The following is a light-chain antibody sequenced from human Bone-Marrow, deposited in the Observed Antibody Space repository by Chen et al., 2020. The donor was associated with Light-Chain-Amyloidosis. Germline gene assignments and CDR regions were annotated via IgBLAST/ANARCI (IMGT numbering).Light chain of an antibody. CDR2: RGT. Sequence: SYELTQPPSVSVSPAQTARITCSGDDLPTKYAYWYQQKPGQAPVLVIHRGTERPSGISERFSGSSSGTTATLTISGVQAVDEADYHCQSADSSGTYEVIVGGGTKLTVL. CDR3: QSADSSGTYEVI. J-gene: IGLJ2*01. V-gene: IGLV3-25*03. CDR1: DLPTKY.